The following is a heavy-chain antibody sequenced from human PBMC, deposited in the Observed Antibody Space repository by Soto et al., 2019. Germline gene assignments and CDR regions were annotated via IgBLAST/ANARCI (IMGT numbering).Heavy chain of an antibody. CDR1: GGSVSSGSYY. J-gene: IGHJ4*02. Sequence: QVQLQESGPGLVKPSETLSLTCTVSGGSVSSGSYYWSWIRQPPGKGLEWIGYIYYSGSTNYTPSLKSRVAISSDTAKYQCSLKLSSVTAADTAVYYCARDSEPTGPFDSWGQGTLVTVSS. D-gene: IGHD1-1*01. CDR3: ARDSEPTGPFDS. V-gene: IGHV4-61*01. CDR2: IYYSGST.